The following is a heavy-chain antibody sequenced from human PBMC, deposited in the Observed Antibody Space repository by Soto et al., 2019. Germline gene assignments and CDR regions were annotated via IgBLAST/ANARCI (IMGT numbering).Heavy chain of an antibody. CDR1: GFTFSIFA. D-gene: IGHD3-22*01. J-gene: IGHJ4*02. V-gene: IGHV3-21*01. CDR2: ISGSGSST. Sequence: GGSLRLSCAASGFTFSIFAMSWVRQSPGKGLEWVSTISGSGSSTYYADAVKGRFTISRDNAKNTLYLQMSSLRAEDTAVYYCARVHYYDSSAYYLWGQGTLVTVSS. CDR3: ARVHYYDSSAYYL.